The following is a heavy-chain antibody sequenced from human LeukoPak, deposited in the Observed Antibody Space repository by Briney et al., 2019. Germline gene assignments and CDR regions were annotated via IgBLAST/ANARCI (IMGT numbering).Heavy chain of an antibody. Sequence: ASVKVSCKASGYTFTGYYMHWVRQAPGQGLEWMGWINPNSGGTNYAQKFQGRVTMTRDTSISTAYMELSSLRSEDTAVYYCARVVGATSIEDYWGQGTLVTVSS. D-gene: IGHD1-26*01. CDR2: INPNSGGT. J-gene: IGHJ4*02. CDR1: GYTFTGYY. CDR3: ARVVGATSIEDY. V-gene: IGHV1-2*02.